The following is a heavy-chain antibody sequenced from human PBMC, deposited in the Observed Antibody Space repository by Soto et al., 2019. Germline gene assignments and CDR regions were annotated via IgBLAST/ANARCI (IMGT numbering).Heavy chain of an antibody. J-gene: IGHJ4*02. CDR3: ARTGIAVAGTPYYFDY. CDR2: ISYDGSNK. D-gene: IGHD6-19*01. CDR1: GFTFSSYA. Sequence: QVQLVESGGGVVQPGRSLRLSCAASGFTFSSYAMHWVRHAPGKGLEWVAVISYDGSNKYYADSVKGRFTISRDNSKNTLYLQMHSLRAEDTAVYYRARTGIAVAGTPYYFDYWGQGTLVTVSS. V-gene: IGHV3-30-3*01.